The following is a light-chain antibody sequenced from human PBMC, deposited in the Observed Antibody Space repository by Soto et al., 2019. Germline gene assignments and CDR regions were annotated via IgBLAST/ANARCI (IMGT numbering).Light chain of an antibody. Sequence: ELVMTQSPATLAVSPGERATSSCRASQSVSSNLAWYQQKPGQAPRLLIYGASTRATGIPARFSGSGSGTEFTLTISSLQSEDFAVYYCQQYNNWPHWTFGQGTKVDNK. J-gene: IGKJ1*01. CDR1: QSVSSN. V-gene: IGKV3-15*01. CDR3: QQYNNWPHWT. CDR2: GAS.